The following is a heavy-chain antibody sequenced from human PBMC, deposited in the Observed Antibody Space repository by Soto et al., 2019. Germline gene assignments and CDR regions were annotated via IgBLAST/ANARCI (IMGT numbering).Heavy chain of an antibody. V-gene: IGHV1-3*01. Sequence: QVPLVQSGTEVKKPGASVKVSCKTSGYSFTKYGLHWVRQAPGPRLEWMGWINPGNGDTKYSQKFQGRVTITRDTSATTDYTELSSLRSEDSAVFYCARTDCSSTSCYNYYYYGMDVWGQGTTVTASS. CDR2: INPGNGDT. D-gene: IGHD2-2*01. CDR1: GYSFTKYG. J-gene: IGHJ6*02. CDR3: ARTDCSSTSCYNYYYYGMDV.